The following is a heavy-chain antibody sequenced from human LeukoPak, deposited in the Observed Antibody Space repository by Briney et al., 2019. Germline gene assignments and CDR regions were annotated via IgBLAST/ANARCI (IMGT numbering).Heavy chain of an antibody. CDR1: AYAFTANY. V-gene: IGHV1-2*02. Sequence: ASVKVSCKTSAYAFTANYIHWVRQAPGQGLEWKGWINPYSGTTNYAQNFQGRVTMTRDTSISTAYMELSSLISDDTAVYFCARGGTAEYYIYFAYWGQGSLVIVSS. CDR2: INPYSGTT. J-gene: IGHJ4*02. CDR3: ARGGTAEYYIYFAY. D-gene: IGHD2/OR15-2a*01.